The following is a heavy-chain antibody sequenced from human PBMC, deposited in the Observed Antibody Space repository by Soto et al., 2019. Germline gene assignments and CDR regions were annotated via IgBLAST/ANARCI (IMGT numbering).Heavy chain of an antibody. Sequence: QVHLVQSGAEVKKPGASVKVSCKASGYTFTSYGITWVRQAPGQGLEWMGWISAHNGNTDYAQKLQGRVIVTRDTSPSTAYMEPRCLLSGDTAVYYCARGRYGDSRGPGALVTVSS. CDR2: ISAHNGNT. D-gene: IGHD1-1*01. V-gene: IGHV1-18*01. J-gene: IGHJ4*02. CDR3: ARGRYGDS. CDR1: GYTFTSYG.